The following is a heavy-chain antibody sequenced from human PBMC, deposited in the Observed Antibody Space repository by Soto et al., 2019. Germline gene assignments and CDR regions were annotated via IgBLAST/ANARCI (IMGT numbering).Heavy chain of an antibody. V-gene: IGHV3-66*01. CDR3: ATMGTPATGLYYFDY. J-gene: IGHJ4*02. CDR2: IYMGDNT. D-gene: IGHD1-7*01. Sequence: PSVPSGFTVSRNYMSYVPPAAGKGLEWVSVIYMGDNTDYADSVKGRFTISRDNSKNTLYLQMNSLRAADTAVYYCATMGTPATGLYYFDYWGQGTLVTVSS. CDR1: GFTVSRNY.